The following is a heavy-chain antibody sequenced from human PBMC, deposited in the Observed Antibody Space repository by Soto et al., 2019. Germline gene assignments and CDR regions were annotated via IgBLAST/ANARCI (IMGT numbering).Heavy chain of an antibody. CDR1: GGSLSGYY. Sequence: QVQLQQWGAGLLKPSETLSLTCAVNGGSLSGYYWSWIRQPPGKGLEWIGESKDGGSTNYSPPLKSPATTSSDPSNNQFSLRLNSVTAADTAVYYCARGQEGVVATHWDQGTLVTVSS. J-gene: IGHJ4*02. CDR2: SKDGGST. D-gene: IGHD5-12*01. CDR3: ARGQEGVVATH. V-gene: IGHV4-34*01.